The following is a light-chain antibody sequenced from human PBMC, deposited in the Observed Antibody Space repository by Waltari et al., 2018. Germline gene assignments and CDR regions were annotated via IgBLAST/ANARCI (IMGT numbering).Light chain of an antibody. CDR2: RNN. Sequence: QSVLTQPPSASATPGQRVTISWSVTRSNIGTNSVFWYQPFPGTAPKLLIFRNNRRPSRVPDRFSGSKSGTSASLAISGLRSEDEAEYYCAAWDDRQSGPYWVFGGGTKLTVL. V-gene: IGLV1-47*01. CDR1: RSNIGTNS. J-gene: IGLJ3*02. CDR3: AAWDDRQSGPYWV.